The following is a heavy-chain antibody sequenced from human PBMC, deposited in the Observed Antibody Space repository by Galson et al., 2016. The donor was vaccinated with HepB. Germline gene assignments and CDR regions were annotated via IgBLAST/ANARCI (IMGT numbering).Heavy chain of an antibody. V-gene: IGHV4-59*13. Sequence: ETLSLTCTVSGGSISGFYWSWIRQSPEKGLEYIGYIYYSGSTNYNPSVKSRVTISVDSSKNQFSLKLSSVTAADTARYYCARVTRNCDSGTCYSPFDLWGQGTLVTVSS. CDR2: IYYSGST. CDR1: GGSISGFY. J-gene: IGHJ5*02. D-gene: IGHD1-26*01. CDR3: ARVTRNCDSGTCYSPFDL.